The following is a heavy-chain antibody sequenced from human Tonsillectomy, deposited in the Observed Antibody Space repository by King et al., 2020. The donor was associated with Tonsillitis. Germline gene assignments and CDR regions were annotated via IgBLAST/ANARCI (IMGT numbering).Heavy chain of an antibody. V-gene: IGHV1-2*02. CDR2: INLKNGGT. CDR3: ARDLDDPYSPFLDL. CDR1: GYKFTDYY. D-gene: IGHD2-15*01. J-gene: IGHJ4*02. Sequence: QLVQSGAEVKKPGASVKVSCKASGYKFTDYYMHWVRQAPGQGLEWMGFINLKNGGTNYAQRVQGGVTMTTDTSISTTYMELGRLRSDDTAIYYCARDLDDPYSPFLDLGGQGTLVIFSS.